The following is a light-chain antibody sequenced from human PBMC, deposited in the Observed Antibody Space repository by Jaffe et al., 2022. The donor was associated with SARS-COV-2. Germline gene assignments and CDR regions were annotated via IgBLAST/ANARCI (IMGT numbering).Light chain of an antibody. V-gene: IGKV3-20*01. CDR3: QQYDT. J-gene: IGKJ3*01. CDR2: GAS. Sequence: EIVLTQSPGTLSLSPGERATLSCRASQTVTSTYLAWYQQKPGQSPRLLIYGASNRATGIPDRFSGSGSGTDFILTISRLEPEDFAVYYCQQYDTFGPGTKVDIK. CDR1: QTVTSTY.